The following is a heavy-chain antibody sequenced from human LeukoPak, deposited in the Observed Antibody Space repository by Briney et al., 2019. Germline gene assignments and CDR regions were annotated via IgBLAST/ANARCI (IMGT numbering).Heavy chain of an antibody. J-gene: IGHJ4*02. Sequence: GGSLRLSCAASGFTFSSYWMHWVRQAPGKGLVWVSRINSDGSSTLYADSVKGRFTISRDNAKNTLYLQVNGLRAEDTAVYYCARGSSGWNDNYWGQGTLVTVSS. CDR3: ARGSSGWNDNY. CDR1: GFTFSSYW. CDR2: INSDGSST. V-gene: IGHV3-74*01. D-gene: IGHD6-19*01.